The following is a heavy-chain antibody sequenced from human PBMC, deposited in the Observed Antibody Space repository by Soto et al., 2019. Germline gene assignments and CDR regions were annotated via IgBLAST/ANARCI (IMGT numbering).Heavy chain of an antibody. Sequence: PGESLKISCKGSGYSFTSYWIGWVRQMPGKGLEWMGIIYPGDSDTRYSPSFQGQVTISADKSISTAYLQWSSLRAEDTAVYYCARIPSRGLCSSTSCYIEYGYYYYYGMDVWGQGTTVTVSS. V-gene: IGHV5-51*01. CDR1: GYSFTSYW. CDR3: ARIPSRGLCSSTSCYIEYGYYYYYGMDV. CDR2: IYPGDSDT. J-gene: IGHJ6*02. D-gene: IGHD2-2*02.